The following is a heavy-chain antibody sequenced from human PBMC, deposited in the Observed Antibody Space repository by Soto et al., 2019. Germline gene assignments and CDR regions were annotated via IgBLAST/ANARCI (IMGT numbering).Heavy chain of an antibody. CDR2: IYHSGST. CDR1: GGSISSGGYS. Sequence: SETLSLTCAVPGGSISSGGYSWSWIRQPPGKGLEWIGYIYHSGSTYYNPSLKSRVTISVDTSKNQFSLKLSSVTAADTAVYYCAISYYYGSGSYYPAYYYGMDVWGQGTTVTVSS. V-gene: IGHV4-30-2*03. CDR3: AISYYYGSGSYYPAYYYGMDV. D-gene: IGHD3-10*01. J-gene: IGHJ6*02.